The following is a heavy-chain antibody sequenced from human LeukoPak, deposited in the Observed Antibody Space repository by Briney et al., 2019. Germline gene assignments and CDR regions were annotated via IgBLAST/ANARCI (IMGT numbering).Heavy chain of an antibody. V-gene: IGHV3-23*01. Sequence: GRSLRLSCAASGFTFSSNAMSWVRQAPGKGLEWVSAISGSGGSTYYADSVKGRFTISRDNSKNTLFLQMNSLRAEDTAVYYCAKSTGGSYYYFDSWGQGTLVTVSS. D-gene: IGHD1-26*01. CDR1: GFTFSSNA. CDR3: AKSTGGSYYYFDS. CDR2: ISGSGGST. J-gene: IGHJ4*02.